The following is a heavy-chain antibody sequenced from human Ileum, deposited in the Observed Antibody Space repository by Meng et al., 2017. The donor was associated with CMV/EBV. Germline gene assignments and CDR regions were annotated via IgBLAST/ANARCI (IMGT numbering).Heavy chain of an antibody. CDR3: AREEKTMRAHATGLGYFLIDP. V-gene: IGHV4-39*07. CDR1: GDSIVNTHYF. CDR2: VHHSGSA. Sequence: GSLRLSCSASGDSIVNTHYFWDWVRQSPGKGLEWIGSVHHSGSARYRPSLESRVTISVDTTQNKFYLQLKSVTAADTAMYYCAREEKTMRAHATGLGYFLIDPWGQGTQVTVSS. D-gene: IGHD3-16*01. J-gene: IGHJ5*02.